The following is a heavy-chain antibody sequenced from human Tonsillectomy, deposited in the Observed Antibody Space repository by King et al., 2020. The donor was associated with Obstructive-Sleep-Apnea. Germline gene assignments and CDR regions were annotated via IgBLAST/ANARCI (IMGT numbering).Heavy chain of an antibody. Sequence: VQLQQWGAGLLKPSETLSLTCAVFGGSFSDYYWSWILQPPGKGLEWIGEINHSGSTHYNSSLKSLVTKSVDTSKNQFSLRLNSVTAADTAVYYCARGSGAAAVNWFDPWGQGTLVTVSS. D-gene: IGHD6-13*01. J-gene: IGHJ5*02. CDR1: GGSFSDYY. V-gene: IGHV4-34*01. CDR3: ARGSGAAAVNWFDP. CDR2: INHSGST.